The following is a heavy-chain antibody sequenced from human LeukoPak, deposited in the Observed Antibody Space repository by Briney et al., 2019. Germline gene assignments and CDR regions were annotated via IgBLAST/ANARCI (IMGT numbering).Heavy chain of an antibody. D-gene: IGHD5-12*01. CDR2: IYYSGST. J-gene: IGHJ5*02. CDR3: AKYGGHNWFDP. CDR1: GGSISSYY. V-gene: IGHV4-59*03. Sequence: SETLSLTCTVSGGSISSYYWGWIRQPPGKGLEWIGYIYYSGSTNYNPSLKSRVTFSVGTSKNQFSLKLRSVTAADTAVYYCAKYGGHNWFDPWGQGTLVTVSS.